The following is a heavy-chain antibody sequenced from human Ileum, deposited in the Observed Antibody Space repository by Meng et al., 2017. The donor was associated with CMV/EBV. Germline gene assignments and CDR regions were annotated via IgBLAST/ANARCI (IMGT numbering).Heavy chain of an antibody. Sequence: SCPASEFSITDYAVNWFRQAPGKGLEWVSVISASGYYTFYAESVKGRFTIGRDISKNTVYLQTNSLRAEDTAVYFCAKAPTRKYYFDSWGQGSLVTVSS. CDR2: ISASGYYT. J-gene: IGHJ4*02. V-gene: IGHV3-23*01. CDR3: AKAPTRKYYFDS. D-gene: IGHD5-24*01. CDR1: EFSITDYA.